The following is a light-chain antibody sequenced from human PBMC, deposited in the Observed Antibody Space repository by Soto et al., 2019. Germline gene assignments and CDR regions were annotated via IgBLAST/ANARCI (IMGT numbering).Light chain of an antibody. Sequence: QSVLTQPTSVSGDPGQRVTISCTGSSSNIGAGYDVHWYQQLPGTAPKLLIYGNSNRPSGVPDRFSGSKSGTSASLAITGLQAEDEADYYCQSYDSSLSGSVFGGGTKLTVL. CDR3: QSYDSSLSGSV. CDR2: GNS. V-gene: IGLV1-40*01. CDR1: SSNIGAGYD. J-gene: IGLJ2*01.